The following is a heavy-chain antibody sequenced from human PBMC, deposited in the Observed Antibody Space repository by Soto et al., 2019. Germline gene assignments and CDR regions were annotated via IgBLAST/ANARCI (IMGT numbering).Heavy chain of an antibody. CDR3: AHHYYDSSGSNSDY. J-gene: IGHJ4*02. CDR1: GFIFSYYG. V-gene: IGHV3-30*03. D-gene: IGHD3-22*01. Sequence: QVQLVESGGGVVQPGRSLRLSCAASGFIFSYYGMHWVRPAPGKGLEWVAVISYDGSNEFYADSVKGRFTISRDNTKNTLYLQMNSLRAEDTAVYYCAHHYYDSSGSNSDYWGQGTLVTVSS. CDR2: ISYDGSNE.